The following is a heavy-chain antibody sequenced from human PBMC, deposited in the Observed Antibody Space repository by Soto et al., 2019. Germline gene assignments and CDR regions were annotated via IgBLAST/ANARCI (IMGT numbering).Heavy chain of an antibody. J-gene: IGHJ6*01. D-gene: IGHD3-10*01. CDR2: INVYNGNT. CDR3: ARIGDGPYYCYGMDV. CDR1: GYTFTRSG. Sequence: QVQLVQSGAEVKKPGASVEVSCKASGYTFTRSGLSWVRQAPGQGLEWTGWINVYNGNTNYAQKYQGRITMTTDTHPSRAYAERRSLRSEDTAVHYRARIGDGPYYCYGMDVWGQGPTVNVS. V-gene: IGHV1-18*01.